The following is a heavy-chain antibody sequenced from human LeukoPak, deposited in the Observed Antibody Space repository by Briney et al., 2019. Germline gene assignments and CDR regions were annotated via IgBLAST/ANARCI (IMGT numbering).Heavy chain of an antibody. CDR1: DGSISGYY. CDR2: INHSGST. V-gene: IGHV4-34*01. Sequence: SETLSLTCAVYDGSISGYYWSWIRQPPGKGLEWIGEINHSGSTNYNPSLKSRVTISVDTSKNQFSLKLSSVTAADTAVYYCARGKSDCSSTSCYLVPPRVRAFDIWGQATMVTVSS. CDR3: ARGKSDCSSTSCYLVPPRVRAFDI. D-gene: IGHD2-2*01. J-gene: IGHJ3*02.